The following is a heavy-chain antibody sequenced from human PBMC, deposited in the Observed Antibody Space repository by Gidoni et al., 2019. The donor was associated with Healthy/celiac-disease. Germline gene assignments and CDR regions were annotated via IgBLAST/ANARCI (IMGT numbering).Heavy chain of an antibody. CDR2: INPNSGGT. CDR3: ARDMAYCSSTSCYYYYGMDV. J-gene: IGHJ6*02. V-gene: IGHV1-2*02. D-gene: IGHD2-2*01. CDR1: GYTFTGYY. Sequence: QVQLVQSGAEVKKPGASVKVSRKASGYTFTGYYMPWVRQAPGQGLEWMGWINPNSGGTNYAQKFQGRVTMTRDTSISTAYMELSRLRSDDTAVYYCARDMAYCSSTSCYYYYGMDVWGQGTTVTVSS.